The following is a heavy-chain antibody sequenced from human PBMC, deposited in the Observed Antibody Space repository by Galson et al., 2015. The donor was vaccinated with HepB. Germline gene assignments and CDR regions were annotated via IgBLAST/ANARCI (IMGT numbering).Heavy chain of an antibody. CDR2: ISGSGGST. V-gene: IGHV3-23*01. CDR1: GFTFSSYA. J-gene: IGHJ5*02. Sequence: SLRLSCAASGFTFSSYAMSWVRQAPGKGLEWVSAISGSGGSTYYADSVKGRFTISRDNSKNTLYLQMNSLRAEDTAVYYCARDRVPAAITGSWFDPWGQGTLVTVSS. CDR3: ARDRVPAAITGSWFDP. D-gene: IGHD2-2*02.